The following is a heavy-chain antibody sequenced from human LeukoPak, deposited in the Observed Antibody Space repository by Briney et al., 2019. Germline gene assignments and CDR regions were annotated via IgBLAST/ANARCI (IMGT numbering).Heavy chain of an antibody. CDR2: IYYSGST. V-gene: IGHV4-59*11. Sequence: SETLSLTCTVSGGSISSHYWSWIRQPPGKGLEWIGYIYYSGSTNYNPSLKSRVTISVDTSKNQFSLKLSSVTAADTAVYYCAAYGSGSYYNGGYFDYWGQGTPVTVSS. CDR3: AAYGSGSYYNGGYFDY. J-gene: IGHJ4*02. CDR1: GGSISSHY. D-gene: IGHD3-10*01.